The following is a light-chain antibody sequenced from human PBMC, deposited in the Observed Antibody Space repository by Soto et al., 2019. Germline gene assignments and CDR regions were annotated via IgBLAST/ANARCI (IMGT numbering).Light chain of an antibody. Sequence: QSVLTQPASVSGSPGQSITISCTGTSSDVGGYNYVSWYQQHPGKVPKLIIYEVSNRPSGVSNRFSGSKSGNTASLTISGLQAEDEADYYCNSYTSKSTGVFGTGTKLIVL. V-gene: IGLV2-14*01. J-gene: IGLJ1*01. CDR2: EVS. CDR3: NSYTSKSTGV. CDR1: SSDVGGYNY.